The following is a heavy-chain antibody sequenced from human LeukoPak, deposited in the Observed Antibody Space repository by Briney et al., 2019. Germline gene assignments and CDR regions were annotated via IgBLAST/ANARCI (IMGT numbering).Heavy chain of an antibody. CDR3: AKDFVVVPGNVNYFDY. J-gene: IGHJ4*02. Sequence: PGGSLRLSCAASGFTFSNYATSWVRQAPGRGLEWVSAISGSGDNTYYADSVKGRFTVSRDNAKNTLYVQMKSLRAEDTAVYYCAKDFVVVPGNVNYFDYWGQGTLVTVSS. CDR2: ISGSGDNT. V-gene: IGHV3-23*01. D-gene: IGHD2-21*02. CDR1: GFTFSNYA.